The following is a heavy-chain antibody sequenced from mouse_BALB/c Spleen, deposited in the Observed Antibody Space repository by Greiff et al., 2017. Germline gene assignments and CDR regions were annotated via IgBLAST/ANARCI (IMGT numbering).Heavy chain of an antibody. Sequence: EVMLVESGGGLVQPGGSMKLSCVASGFTFSNYWMNWVRQSPEKGLEWVAEIRLKSNNYATHYAESVKGRFTISRDDSKSSVYLQMNNLRAEDTGIYYCTRGYGSSLAWFAYWGQGTLVTVSA. CDR3: TRGYGSSLAWFAY. V-gene: IGHV6-6*02. CDR2: IRLKSNNYAT. D-gene: IGHD1-1*01. J-gene: IGHJ3*01. CDR1: GFTFSNYW.